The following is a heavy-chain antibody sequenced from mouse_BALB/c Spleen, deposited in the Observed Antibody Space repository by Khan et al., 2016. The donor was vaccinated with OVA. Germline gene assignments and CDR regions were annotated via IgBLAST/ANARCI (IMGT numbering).Heavy chain of an antibody. CDR2: IDPENGNT. J-gene: IGHJ3*01. CDR1: GFNIKDYY. V-gene: IGHV14-1*02. D-gene: IGHD2-3*01. CDR3: ARDGYSPWFVY. Sequence: EVQLQESGAELVRPGALVKLSCKASGFNIKDYYMHWVKQRPEQGLVWIGRIDPENGNTIYDPKFQGKASITSDTSSNTAYLQLSSLTSEDTAVYYCARDGYSPWFVYWGQGTLVTVSA.